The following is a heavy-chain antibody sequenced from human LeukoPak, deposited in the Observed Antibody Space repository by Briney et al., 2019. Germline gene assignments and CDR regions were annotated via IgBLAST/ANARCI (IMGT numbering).Heavy chain of an antibody. D-gene: IGHD6-25*01. J-gene: IGHJ5*02. V-gene: IGHV3-74*01. CDR2: MDTDGRIT. Sequence: PGGSLRLSCVVSGFPFGNFWMHWVRQVPGKGLVWVARMDTDGRITDYADSVKGRFTISRDNARNTLYLQMRSLRADDTALYYCATDVTGSEDRWGQGTLVTVSS. CDR1: GFPFGNFW. CDR3: ATDVTGSEDR.